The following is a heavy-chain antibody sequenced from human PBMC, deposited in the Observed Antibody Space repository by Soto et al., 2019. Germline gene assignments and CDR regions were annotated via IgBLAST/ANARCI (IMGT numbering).Heavy chain of an antibody. CDR3: ATMVTRAFDI. CDR1: GFTSSDAW. J-gene: IGHJ3*02. CDR2: IYSGGTT. Sequence: PGGSLRLSCAASGFTSSDAWMGWVRQAPGKGLDWVSVIYSGGTTNYGDSVKGRFTISRDRSKNTLYLQMNSLRVEDTAVYYCATMVTRAFDIWGPGTMVTVSS. V-gene: IGHV3-53*01. D-gene: IGHD2-8*01.